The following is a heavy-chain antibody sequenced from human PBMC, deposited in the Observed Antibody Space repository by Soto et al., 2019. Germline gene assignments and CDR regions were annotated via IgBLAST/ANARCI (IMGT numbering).Heavy chain of an antibody. CDR1: GFTFSSYA. CDR2: ISYDGSNK. Sequence: GGSLRLSCAASGFTFSSYAMHWVRQAPSKGLEWVAVISYDGSNKYYADSVKGRFTISRDNSKNTLYLQMNSLRAEDTAVYYCARGNGYSSGWVDAFDIWGQGTMVTVSS. CDR3: ARGNGYSSGWVDAFDI. D-gene: IGHD6-19*01. V-gene: IGHV3-30-3*01. J-gene: IGHJ3*02.